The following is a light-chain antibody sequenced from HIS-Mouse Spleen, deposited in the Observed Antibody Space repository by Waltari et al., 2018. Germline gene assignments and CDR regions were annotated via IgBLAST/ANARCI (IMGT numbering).Light chain of an antibody. J-gene: IGKJ2*01. V-gene: IGKV3-20*01. CDR2: GAS. Sequence: EILLMHSPVTLSLPPGERATRSDRASQRVSSSYLAWYQQKPGQAPRLLIYGASSRATGIPDRFSGSGSGTDFTLTISRLEPEDFAVYYCQQYGSSPPYTFGQGTKLEIK. CDR1: QRVSSSY. CDR3: QQYGSSPPYT.